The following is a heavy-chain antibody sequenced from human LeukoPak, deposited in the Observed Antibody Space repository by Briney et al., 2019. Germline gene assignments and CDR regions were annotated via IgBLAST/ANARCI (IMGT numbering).Heavy chain of an antibody. CDR3: ARDLGTVTTNY. V-gene: IGHV3-30*04. CDR2: ISYDGSNK. D-gene: IGHD4-17*01. Sequence: GRSLRLYCAPSGFPHSSYAMHWGRQAPRKGLEWVAVISYDGSNKYYADSVKGRTTISRDNSKNTLYLQMNSLRAEDTAVYYCARDLGTVTTNYWGQGTLVTVSS. CDR1: GFPHSSYA. J-gene: IGHJ4*02.